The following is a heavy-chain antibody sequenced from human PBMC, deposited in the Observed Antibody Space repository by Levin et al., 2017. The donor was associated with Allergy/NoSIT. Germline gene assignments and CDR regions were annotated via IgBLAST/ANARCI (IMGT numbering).Heavy chain of an antibody. CDR3: AKINVRGVLIFRGMDV. CDR2: ISQSGST. Sequence: SQTLSLTCAVYGGSFSGTYWTWLRQPPGKGLEWIGEISQSGSTNYNPSLKTRVTISVDTSKNQFSLKLTSVTAADTAVYYCAKINVRGVLIFRGMDVWGQGTTVTVSS. V-gene: IGHV4-34*01. D-gene: IGHD3-10*02. CDR1: GGSFSGTY. J-gene: IGHJ6*02.